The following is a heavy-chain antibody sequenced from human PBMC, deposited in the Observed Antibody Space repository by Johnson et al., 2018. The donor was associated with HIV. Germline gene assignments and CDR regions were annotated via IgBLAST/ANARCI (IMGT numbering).Heavy chain of an antibody. D-gene: IGHD3-10*01. CDR1: GFTFSSYA. J-gene: IGHJ3*02. CDR2: ISYDGSNK. CDR3: ARVLWFGELFSRAFDI. V-gene: IGHV3-30-3*01. Sequence: QVQLVESGGGLVQPGRSLRLSCAASGFTFSSYAMHWVRQAPGKGLEWVAVISYDGSNKYYADSVKGRFTISRDNSKNTLYLQMNSLRAEDTAVYYCARVLWFGELFSRAFDIWGQGTMVTVSS.